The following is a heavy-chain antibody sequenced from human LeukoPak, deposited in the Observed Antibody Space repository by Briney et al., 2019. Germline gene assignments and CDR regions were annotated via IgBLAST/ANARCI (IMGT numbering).Heavy chain of an antibody. D-gene: IGHD3-3*01. V-gene: IGHV3-30*04. J-gene: IGHJ4*02. CDR3: ARVRITIFGVITRQKYYFDY. Sequence: PGRSLRLSCAASGFTFSSYAMHWVRQAPGKGLEWVAVISYDGNNKYYADSVKGRFTISRDISKNTVYLQMNSLRVEDTAVYYCARVRITIFGVITRQKYYFDYWGQGTLVTVSS. CDR2: ISYDGNNK. CDR1: GFTFSSYA.